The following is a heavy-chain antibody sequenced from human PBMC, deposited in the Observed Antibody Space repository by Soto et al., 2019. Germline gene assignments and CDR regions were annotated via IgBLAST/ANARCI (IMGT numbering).Heavy chain of an antibody. CDR3: ARETPFYCSSTSCYKHYYHYGMDV. D-gene: IGHD2-2*02. V-gene: IGHV1-3*01. Sequence: ASVKVSCKPSGYTFTSYSIHWVRQAPGQRLEWMGWINAGNGNTKYSQKFQGRVTITRDTSASTAYMELSSLRSEDTAVYYCARETPFYCSSTSCYKHYYHYGMDVWGQGTTVTVSS. J-gene: IGHJ6*02. CDR2: INAGNGNT. CDR1: GYTFTSYS.